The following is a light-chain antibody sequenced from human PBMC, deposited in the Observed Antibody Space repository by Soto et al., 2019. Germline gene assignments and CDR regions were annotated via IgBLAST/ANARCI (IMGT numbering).Light chain of an antibody. V-gene: IGKV1-27*01. CDR1: QSVSSN. J-gene: IGKJ1*01. CDR3: QKYNRAPET. CDR2: AAS. Sequence: MTQSPATLSVSPGERATLSCRASQSVSSNLAWYQQKPGKVPKLLIYAASTLQSGVPSRFSGSGSGTDFTLTISSLQPEDVATYYCQKYNRAPETFGQGTKVEIK.